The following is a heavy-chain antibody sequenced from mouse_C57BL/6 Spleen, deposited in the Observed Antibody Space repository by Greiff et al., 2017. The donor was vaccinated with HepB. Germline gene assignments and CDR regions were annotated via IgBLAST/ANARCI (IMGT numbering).Heavy chain of an antibody. D-gene: IGHD4-1*01. Sequence: EVMLVESGGGLVKPGGSLKLSCAASGFTFSSYAMSWVRQTPEKRLEWVATISDGGSYTYYPDNVKGRFTISRDNAKNNLYLQMSHLKSEDTAMYYCATNWDYARDYWGQGTSVTVSS. CDR1: GFTFSSYA. CDR2: ISDGGSYT. J-gene: IGHJ4*01. CDR3: ATNWDYARDY. V-gene: IGHV5-4*03.